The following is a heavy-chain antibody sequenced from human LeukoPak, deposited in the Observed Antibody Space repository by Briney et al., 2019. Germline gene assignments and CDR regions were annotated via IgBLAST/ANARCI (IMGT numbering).Heavy chain of an antibody. V-gene: IGHV3-48*01. Sequence: GGSLRLSCAASGFTFSTYSMNWVRQAPGKGLEWVSYISGRSESKSYADSVKGRFTISRDNAKNSLYLQMNSLRVEDMALYYCARPTGSYGFDIWGQGAMVTVSS. CDR3: ARPTGSYGFDI. D-gene: IGHD4-17*01. J-gene: IGHJ3*02. CDR2: ISGRSESK. CDR1: GFTFSTYS.